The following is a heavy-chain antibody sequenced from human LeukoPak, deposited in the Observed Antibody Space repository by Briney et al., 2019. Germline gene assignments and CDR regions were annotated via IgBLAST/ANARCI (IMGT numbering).Heavy chain of an antibody. Sequence: GGSLRLSCAASGFTFSSYAVSWVRQAPGKGLEWVSTISGSGGSTYYADSVKGRFTISRDNSKNMVYLQMNSLRAEDTALYYCAGGQMFTSGGFDTWGQGALVTVSS. CDR3: AGGQMFTSGGFDT. V-gene: IGHV3-23*01. J-gene: IGHJ5*02. CDR1: GFTFSSYA. D-gene: IGHD6-19*01. CDR2: ISGSGGST.